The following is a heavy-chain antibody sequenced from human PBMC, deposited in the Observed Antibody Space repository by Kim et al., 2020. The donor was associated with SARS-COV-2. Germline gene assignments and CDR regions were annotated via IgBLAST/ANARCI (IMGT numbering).Heavy chain of an antibody. CDR2: ISYDGSNK. CDR1: GFTFSSYA. Sequence: GGSLRLSCAASGFTFSSYAMHWVRQAPGKGLEWVSVISYDGSNKYYADSVKGRFTISRDNSKNTLYLQMNSLRAEDTAVYYCARDSRWYKYYYGMDIWGQGTPVTVSS. CDR3: ARDSRWYKYYYGMDI. J-gene: IGHJ6*02. D-gene: IGHD6-13*01. V-gene: IGHV3-30*04.